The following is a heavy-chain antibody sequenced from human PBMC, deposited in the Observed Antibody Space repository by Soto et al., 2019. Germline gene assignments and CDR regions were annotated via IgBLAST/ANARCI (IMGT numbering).Heavy chain of an antibody. J-gene: IGHJ4*02. D-gene: IGHD1-1*01. CDR1: GFTFSNYG. Sequence: QVQLVESGGGVVQPGRSLRLSCAASGFTFSNYGMHWVRQAPGKGLGWVIVISYDGNVAYYADSVKGRLTISRDNSKNKLYLQMNSLGTADTAMYYCAKEGPITNWYVDYWGQGTLVTVSS. CDR3: AKEGPITNWYVDY. CDR2: ISYDGNVA. V-gene: IGHV3-30*18.